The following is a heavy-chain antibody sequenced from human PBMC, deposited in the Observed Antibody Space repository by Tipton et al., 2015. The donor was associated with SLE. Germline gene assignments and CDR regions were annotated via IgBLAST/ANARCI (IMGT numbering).Heavy chain of an antibody. J-gene: IGHJ4*01. Sequence: SLRLSCAASGFTFSNYAMNWVRLAPGKGLEWVSTISGSGGGTYYAESVKGRFTISRDNSRNTLYLQMNSLRAEDTGVYYCAKERSMAARGYFDYWGQGTLVSVSS. CDR2: ISGSGGGT. CDR3: AKERSMAARGYFDY. V-gene: IGHV3-23*01. CDR1: GFTFSNYA. D-gene: IGHD6-6*01.